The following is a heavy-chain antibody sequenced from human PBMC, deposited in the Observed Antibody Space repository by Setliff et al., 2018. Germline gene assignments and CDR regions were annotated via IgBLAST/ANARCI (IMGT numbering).Heavy chain of an antibody. Sequence: PGESLKISWKGSGYTFTNYWIAWVRQMPGKGLEYMGIIYPADSDTTYSPSFQGQVTISADKSIITPYLQWSSLKASDTAIYYCARVGPLTDDAFDIWGQGTMVTVSS. V-gene: IGHV5-51*01. CDR2: IYPADSDT. CDR3: ARVGPLTDDAFDI. J-gene: IGHJ3*02. D-gene: IGHD1-26*01. CDR1: GYTFTNYW.